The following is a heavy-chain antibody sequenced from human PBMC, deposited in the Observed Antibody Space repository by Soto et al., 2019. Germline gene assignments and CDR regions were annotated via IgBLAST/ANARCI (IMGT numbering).Heavy chain of an antibody. CDR3: ARASVGPPGGGSLTMPYDS. CDR2: IYTGGST. D-gene: IGHD2-15*01. CDR1: GGSVSSYY. J-gene: IGHJ4*02. V-gene: IGHV4-4*07. Sequence: QVQLRESGPGLVKPSETLSLTCSVSGGSVSSYYWSWIRQPAGKGPEWIGRIYTGGSTNYNPSLSSRAAMSVDTSKNQFSLRLTSVTAADTAVYYCARASVGPPGGGSLTMPYDSWGRGTLVTVSS.